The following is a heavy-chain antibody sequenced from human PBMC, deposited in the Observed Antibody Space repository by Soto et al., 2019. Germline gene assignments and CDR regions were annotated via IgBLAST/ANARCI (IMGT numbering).Heavy chain of an antibody. CDR2: INSDGSST. CDR1: GFTFSSYW. V-gene: IGHV3-74*01. Sequence: GSLRLSCAASGFTFSSYWMHWVRQATGKGLVWVSRINSDGSSTSYADSVKGRFTISRDNVKNTLYLQMNSLGAEDTAVYFCAREAYDFWSGYVGKDYWGQRILVTVSS. J-gene: IGHJ4*02. D-gene: IGHD3-3*01. CDR3: AREAYDFWSGYVGKDY.